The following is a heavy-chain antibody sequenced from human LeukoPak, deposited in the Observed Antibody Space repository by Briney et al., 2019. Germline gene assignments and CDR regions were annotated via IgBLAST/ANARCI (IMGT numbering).Heavy chain of an antibody. CDR2: IYYSGTI. CDR3: ARLHDFYDSLNFMVV. Sequence: PTGTLSLICAVSGDSISNSQSHWGSVRQAPGKGLQWIGSIYYSGTIDYNAALKSRITTSVDIAKNQRCLQLCSVTAADTAVYYCARLHDFYDSLNFMVVWGSGTTVS. J-gene: IGHJ6*03. CDR1: GDSISNSQSH. D-gene: IGHD3/OR15-3a*01. V-gene: IGHV4-39*07.